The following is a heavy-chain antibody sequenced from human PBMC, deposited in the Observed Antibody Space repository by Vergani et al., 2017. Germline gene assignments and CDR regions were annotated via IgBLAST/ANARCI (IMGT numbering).Heavy chain of an antibody. CDR1: GGTLSSYA. CDR2: IIPKFATA. CDR3: SGSDCSSTSCYALGLYFDY. Sequence: QVHLVQSGAEVKKPGSSVKVSCKASGGTLSSYAINWVRQAPGQGLEWMGMIIPKFATANYAQKFQGRVTITADESTSTADMGLSSLRSEDTAVYYCSGSDCSSTSCYALGLYFDYWGQGTLVIVSS. J-gene: IGHJ4*02. V-gene: IGHV1-69*13. D-gene: IGHD2-2*01.